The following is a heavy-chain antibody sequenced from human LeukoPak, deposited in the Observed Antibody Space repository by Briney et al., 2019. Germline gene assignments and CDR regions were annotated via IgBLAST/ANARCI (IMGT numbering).Heavy chain of an antibody. D-gene: IGHD5-18*01. CDR3: ARSQYSYDFFDY. J-gene: IGHJ4*02. CDR2: IYYSGST. Sequence: KASETLSLTCTVSGGSISYYYWTWIRQPPGKGLEWIGSIYYSGSTNYNPSLKSRVTISVDTSKNQFSLKLSSVTAAATAMYYCARSQYSYDFFDYWGQGTLVTVSS. V-gene: IGHV4-59*08. CDR1: GGSISYYY.